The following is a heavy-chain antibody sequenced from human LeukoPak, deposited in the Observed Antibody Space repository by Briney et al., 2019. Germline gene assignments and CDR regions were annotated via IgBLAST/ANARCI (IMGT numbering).Heavy chain of an antibody. CDR3: ARGAEWELYRFDY. CDR2: INPNSGGT. CDR1: GYTFTGYY. J-gene: IGHJ4*02. D-gene: IGHD1-26*01. V-gene: IGHV1-2*02. Sequence: RASVKVSCKASGYTFTGYYMHWVRQAPGQGLEWMGWINPNSGGTNYAQKFQGRVTMTRDTSISTAYVELSRLRSDDTAVYYCARGAEWELYRFDYWGQGTLVTVSS.